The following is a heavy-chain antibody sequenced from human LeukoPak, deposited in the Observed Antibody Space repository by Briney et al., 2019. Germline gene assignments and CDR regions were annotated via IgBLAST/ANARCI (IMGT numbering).Heavy chain of an antibody. CDR3: ARGPFDDYVWGGYRPTGFDP. V-gene: IGHV4-34*01. Sequence: SETLSLTCAVYGGSFSGYYWSWIRQPPGKGLEWIGEINHSGSTNYNPSLKSRVTISVDTSKNQFSLKLSSVTAADTAAYYCARGPFDDYVWGGYRPTGFDPWGQGTLVTVSS. D-gene: IGHD3-16*02. CDR1: GGSFSGYY. J-gene: IGHJ5*02. CDR2: INHSGST.